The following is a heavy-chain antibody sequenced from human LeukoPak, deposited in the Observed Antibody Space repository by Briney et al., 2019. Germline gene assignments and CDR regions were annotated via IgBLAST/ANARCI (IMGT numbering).Heavy chain of an antibody. CDR1: GGSISSSSYY. D-gene: IGHD3-16*02. CDR3: ARVKRDTPDFDY. J-gene: IGHJ4*02. V-gene: IGHV4-39*07. CDR2: IYYSGST. Sequence: PSETLSLTCTVSGGSISSSSYYWGWIRQPPGTGLEWIGSIYYSGSTYYNPSLKSRVTISVDTSKNQFSLKLSSVTAADTAVYYCARVKRDTPDFDYWGQGTLVTVSS.